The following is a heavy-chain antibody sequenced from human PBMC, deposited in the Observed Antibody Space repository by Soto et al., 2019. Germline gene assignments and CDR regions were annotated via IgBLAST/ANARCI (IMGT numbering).Heavy chain of an antibody. D-gene: IGHD2-21*02. J-gene: IGHJ4*02. Sequence: PSETLSLTCTVSGGSISSSSYYWGWIRQPPGKGLEWIGSIYYSGSTYYNPPLKSRVTISVDTSKNQFSLKLSSVTAADTAVYYCARHDHRAMTSNDYFDYWGQGTLVTVSS. CDR2: IYYSGST. V-gene: IGHV4-39*01. CDR3: ARHDHRAMTSNDYFDY. CDR1: GGSISSSSYY.